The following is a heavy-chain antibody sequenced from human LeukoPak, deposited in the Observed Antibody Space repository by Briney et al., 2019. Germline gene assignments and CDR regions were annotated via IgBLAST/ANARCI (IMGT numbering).Heavy chain of an antibody. CDR3: ATETDILTGFDY. CDR2: FDPEDGET. D-gene: IGHD3-9*01. J-gene: IGHJ4*02. CDR1: GYTLTELS. Sequence: ASVTVSFTVSGYTLTELSMHWVRQAPGKGLEWMGGFDPEDGETIYAQKFQGRVTMTEDTSTDTAYMELSSLRSEDTAVYYCATETDILTGFDYWGQGTLVTVSS. V-gene: IGHV1-24*01.